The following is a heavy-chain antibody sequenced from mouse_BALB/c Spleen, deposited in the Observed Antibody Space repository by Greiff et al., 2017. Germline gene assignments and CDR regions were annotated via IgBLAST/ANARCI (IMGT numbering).Heavy chain of an antibody. D-gene: IGHD2-4*01. CDR1: GYTFTDYN. J-gene: IGHJ3*01. V-gene: IGHV1-18*01. CDR2: INPNNGGT. Sequence: EVQLQESGPELVKPGASVKIPCKASGYTFTDYNMDWVKQSHGKSLEWIGDINPNNGGTIYNQKFKGKATLTVDKSSSTAYMELRSLTSEDTAVYYCARVMITTEFAYWGQGTLVTVSA. CDR3: ARVMITTEFAY.